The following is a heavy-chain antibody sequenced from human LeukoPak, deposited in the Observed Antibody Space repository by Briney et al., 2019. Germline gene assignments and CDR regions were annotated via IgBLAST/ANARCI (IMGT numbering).Heavy chain of an antibody. CDR3: AGDSAFRSVDY. J-gene: IGHJ4*02. V-gene: IGHV3-7*01. CDR1: EFTFTTSW. Sequence: GGSLSLSCAASEFTFTTSWMTWVRQAPGKGLEWLGNINPDASTKNYAASVTGRFTFSRDNAKNSLYLHMSSLRAEDIVFYYCAGDSAFRSVDYWGRGTLVTVSS. D-gene: IGHD1-26*01. CDR2: INPDASTK.